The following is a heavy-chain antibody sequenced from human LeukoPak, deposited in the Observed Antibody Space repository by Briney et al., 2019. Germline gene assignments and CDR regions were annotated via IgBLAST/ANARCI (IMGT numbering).Heavy chain of an antibody. J-gene: IGHJ4*02. CDR1: GYTFTSYG. CDR3: ARDDTIVVVPALYYFDY. CDR2: ISAYNGNT. D-gene: IGHD2-2*01. Sequence: GASVKVSCKASGYTFTSYGISWVRQAPGQGLEWMGWISAYNGNTNYAQKLQGRVTMTRDTSTSTVYMELSSLRSEDTAVYYCARDDTIVVVPALYYFDYWGQGTLVTVSS. V-gene: IGHV1-18*01.